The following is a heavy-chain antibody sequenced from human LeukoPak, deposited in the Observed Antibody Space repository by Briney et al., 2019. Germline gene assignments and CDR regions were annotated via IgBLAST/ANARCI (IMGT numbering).Heavy chain of an antibody. Sequence: GGSLRLSCAASGFTLSNYAMRWVRQAPGKGLGWVSGISGSGDSTYYADSVKGRFTISRDNSKNTLYLQMNSLRAEDTAVYYCARRSGIAVAGAFDYWGQGTLVTVSS. CDR2: ISGSGDST. CDR1: GFTLSNYA. D-gene: IGHD6-19*01. CDR3: ARRSGIAVAGAFDY. J-gene: IGHJ4*02. V-gene: IGHV3-23*01.